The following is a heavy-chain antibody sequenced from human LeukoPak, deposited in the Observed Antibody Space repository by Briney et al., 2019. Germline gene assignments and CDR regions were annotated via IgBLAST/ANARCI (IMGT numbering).Heavy chain of an antibody. Sequence: SETLSLTCSVSGCSNSSYLWIWVRQPPGKGLEWIGYIYFVGTTNYNPSLKSRVTISVDTSKSQFSLKLAAVTAYDTAVYDCTRDRWLGDWGQGTPVTVSS. J-gene: IGHJ4*02. V-gene: IGHV4-59*01. CDR3: TRDRWLGD. CDR2: IYFVGTT. CDR1: GCSNSSYL. D-gene: IGHD5-12*01.